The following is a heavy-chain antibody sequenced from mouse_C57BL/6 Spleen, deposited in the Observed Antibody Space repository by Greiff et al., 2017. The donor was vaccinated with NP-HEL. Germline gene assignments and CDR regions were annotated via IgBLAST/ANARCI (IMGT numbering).Heavy chain of an antibody. CDR2: INYDGSST. D-gene: IGHD2-5*01. Sequence: EVMLVESEGGLVQPGSSMKLSCTASGFTFSDYYMAWVRQVPEKGLEWVANINYDGSSTYYLDSLKSRFIISRDNAKNILYLQMSSLKSEDTATYYCARGSNSYAMDYWGQGTSVTVSS. V-gene: IGHV5-16*01. J-gene: IGHJ4*01. CDR3: ARGSNSYAMDY. CDR1: GFTFSDYY.